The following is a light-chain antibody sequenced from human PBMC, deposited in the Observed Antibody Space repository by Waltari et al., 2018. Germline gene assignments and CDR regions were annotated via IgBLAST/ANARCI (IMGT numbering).Light chain of an antibody. V-gene: IGKV3-20*01. Sequence: EIVLTQSPGTLSLSPGERATLSCRASQSVSRSYLAWYQQQPGQAPRLLIYGASSRATGIPDRFSGSGSGTDFTLTISRLEPEDFAVYYCQQYGSSITFGQGTRLEIK. CDR3: QQYGSSIT. CDR2: GAS. J-gene: IGKJ5*01. CDR1: QSVSRSY.